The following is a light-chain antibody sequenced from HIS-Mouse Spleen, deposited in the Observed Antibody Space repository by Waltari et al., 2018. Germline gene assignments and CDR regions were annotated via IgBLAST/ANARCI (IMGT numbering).Light chain of an antibody. CDR2: WAS. J-gene: IGKJ2*01. V-gene: IGKV4-1*01. CDR1: QSVLYSSNNKNY. Sequence: DIVMTQSPDSLAGSLGERATINCKSSQSVLYSSNNKNYLAWYQQKPGQTPKLLIYWASTRESGVPDRFSGSGSGTDFTLTISSLQAEDVAVYYCQQYYSTPYTFGQGTKLEIK. CDR3: QQYYSTPYT.